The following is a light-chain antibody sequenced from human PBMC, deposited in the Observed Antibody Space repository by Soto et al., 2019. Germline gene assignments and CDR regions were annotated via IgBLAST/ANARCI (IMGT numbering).Light chain of an antibody. V-gene: IGKV3-20*01. CDR2: DAS. J-gene: IGKJ3*01. Sequence: EIVLTQSPGTLPLSPGDRATLSCRASQSVSSTYLAWYQQKPGQAPRLLIYDASSRATGIPDRFSGSGSGTDFTLTISRLEPEDFAVYYCQQYGSSPGLFTFGPGTKVDIK. CDR3: QQYGSSPGLFT. CDR1: QSVSSTY.